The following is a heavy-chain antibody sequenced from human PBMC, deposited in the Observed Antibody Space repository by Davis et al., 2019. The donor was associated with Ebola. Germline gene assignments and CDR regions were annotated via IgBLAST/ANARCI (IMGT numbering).Heavy chain of an antibody. CDR2: ISYDGSNK. D-gene: IGHD3-10*01. V-gene: IGHV3-30*18. CDR1: GFTFSSYG. CDR3: AKDHEWFGELLIPYGMDV. Sequence: PGGSLRLSCAASGFTFSSYGMHWVRQAPGKGLEWVAVISYDGSNKYYADSVKGRFTISRDNSKNTLYLQMNSLRAEDTAVYYCAKDHEWFGELLIPYGMDVWGQGTTVTVSS. J-gene: IGHJ6*02.